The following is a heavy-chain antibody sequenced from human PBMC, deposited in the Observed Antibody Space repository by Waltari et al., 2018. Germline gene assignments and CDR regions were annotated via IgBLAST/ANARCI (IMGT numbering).Heavy chain of an antibody. Sequence: QVQLVQSGAEVKKPGSSVKVSCKASGGTFSSYAISWVRQAPGQGLEWMGGIIPIFGTANYAQKFQGRVTITPDESTSTAYMELSSLRSEDTAVYYCARDRGYSGSYYHVRYFDYWGQGTLVTVSS. V-gene: IGHV1-69*05. CDR3: ARDRGYSGSYYHVRYFDY. CDR1: GGTFSSYA. CDR2: IIPIFGTA. J-gene: IGHJ4*02. D-gene: IGHD1-26*01.